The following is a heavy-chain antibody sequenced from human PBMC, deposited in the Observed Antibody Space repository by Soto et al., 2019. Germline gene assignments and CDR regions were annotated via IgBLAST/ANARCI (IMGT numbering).Heavy chain of an antibody. J-gene: IGHJ5*02. CDR1: GGSIRAYY. Sequence: SETLSLTCAVSGGSIRAYYWTWIRQPPGEGLEWIGYIYHSGRTNYNPSLKSRVSMSVDTSKNQFSLKLTSVTAADTAVYYCAKDVEEYDVSAASRWFDPWGPGTLVTVSS. D-gene: IGHD3-10*01. CDR2: IYHSGRT. CDR3: AKDVEEYDVSAASRWFDP. V-gene: IGHV4-59*01.